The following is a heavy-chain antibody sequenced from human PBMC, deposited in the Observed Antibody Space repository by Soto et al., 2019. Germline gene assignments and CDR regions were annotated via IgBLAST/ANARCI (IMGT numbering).Heavy chain of an antibody. Sequence: ASLQVSCKASGYTFTSYCMHWVRQAPGQGLEWMGIINPSGGSTSYAQKFQGRVIMTRDTSTSTVYMELSSLRSEDTAVYYCARGPIVVGATRGPFDYWGQGTLVTVSS. D-gene: IGHD1-26*01. CDR1: GYTFTSYC. CDR3: ARGPIVVGATRGPFDY. V-gene: IGHV1-46*01. CDR2: INPSGGST. J-gene: IGHJ4*02.